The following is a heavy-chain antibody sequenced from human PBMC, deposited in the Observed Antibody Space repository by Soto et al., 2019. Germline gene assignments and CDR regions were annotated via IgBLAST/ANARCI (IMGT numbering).Heavy chain of an antibody. CDR3: GRLEGLATIPYYFDY. V-gene: IGHV4-39*01. D-gene: IGHD3-9*01. CDR1: GGSVSSSSYY. Sequence: PSGTLSLTCTVSGGSVSSSSYYWGWFRQPPGKGLEWIGSVYYSGSTYFNPPLESRVTISVDKSKNLFSLKLMSLSAADTAVYYCGRLEGLATIPYYFDYWGQGALVTVSS. J-gene: IGHJ4*02. CDR2: VYYSGST.